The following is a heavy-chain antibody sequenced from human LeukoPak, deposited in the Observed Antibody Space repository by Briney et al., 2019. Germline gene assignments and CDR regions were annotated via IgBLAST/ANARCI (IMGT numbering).Heavy chain of an antibody. Sequence: NSSQTLSLTCTVSGGSISSGAYYWSWIRQHPGKGLEWIGYIYDSGSTYYNPSLKSRVTISVDTSKNLFSLRLNSVTAADTAVYYCVRDRVAGWFDPWGQGTLVTVSS. CDR3: VRDRVAGWFDP. CDR1: GGSISSGAYY. CDR2: IYDSGST. V-gene: IGHV4-31*03. J-gene: IGHJ5*02. D-gene: IGHD3-10*01.